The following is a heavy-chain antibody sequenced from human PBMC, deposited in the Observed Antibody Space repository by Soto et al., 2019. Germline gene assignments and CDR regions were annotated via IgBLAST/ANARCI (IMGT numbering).Heavy chain of an antibody. Sequence: GGSLRLSCAASGFPFNNAWLNWVRQVPGKGLEWVGRIKSKADGGTTDYAAPVKGRFTISTDDSKNTLYLQMNSAKTEDTAVYYCTTMSYYYYGMDVWGQGTTVTVSS. J-gene: IGHJ6*02. V-gene: IGHV3-15*07. CDR3: TTMSYYYYGMDV. CDR2: IKSKADGGTT. CDR1: GFPFNNAW.